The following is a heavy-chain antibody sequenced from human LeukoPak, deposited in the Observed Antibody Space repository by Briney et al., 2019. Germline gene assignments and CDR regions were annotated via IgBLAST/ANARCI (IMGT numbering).Heavy chain of an antibody. CDR1: GFTFSSYA. J-gene: IGHJ6*02. D-gene: IGHD6-19*01. Sequence: PGGSLRLSCAASGFTFSSYATHWVRQAPGKGLEWVAVISYDGSNKYYADSVKGRFTISRDNSKNTLYLQMNSLRAEDTAVYYCARDGPGIAVAGPYYYYYGMDVWGQGTTVTVSS. CDR3: ARDGPGIAVAGPYYYYYGMDV. V-gene: IGHV3-30-3*01. CDR2: ISYDGSNK.